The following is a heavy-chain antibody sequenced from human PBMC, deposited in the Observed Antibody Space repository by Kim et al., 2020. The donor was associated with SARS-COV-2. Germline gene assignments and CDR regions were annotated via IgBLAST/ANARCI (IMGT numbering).Heavy chain of an antibody. CDR3: ARGLVVSKVPLTG. Sequence: SQKFQGRVTITRDTSASTAYMELSSLRSEDTAVYYCARGLVVSKVPLTGWGQGTLVTVSS. V-gene: IGHV1-3*01. J-gene: IGHJ4*02. D-gene: IGHD2-15*01.